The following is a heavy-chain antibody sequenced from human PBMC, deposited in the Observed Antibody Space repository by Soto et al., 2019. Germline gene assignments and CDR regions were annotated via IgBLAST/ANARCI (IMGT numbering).Heavy chain of an antibody. D-gene: IGHD5-12*01. CDR1: RVTFDDYA. CDR2: ISWNSGSI. J-gene: IGHJ4*02. CDR3: AKDPSRDGYNPAYFDY. V-gene: IGHV3-9*01. Sequence: SMRLSCAASRVTFDDYATHWVREAQEKGLEWVSGISWNSGSIGYADSVKGRFTISRDNAKNSLYLQMNSLRAEDTALYYCAKDPSRDGYNPAYFDYWGQGTLVTVSS.